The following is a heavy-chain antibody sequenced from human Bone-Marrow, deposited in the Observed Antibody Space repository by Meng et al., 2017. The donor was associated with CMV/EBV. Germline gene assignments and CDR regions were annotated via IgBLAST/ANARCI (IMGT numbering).Heavy chain of an antibody. V-gene: IGHV3-48*04. CDR1: GFTFSRFV. CDR2: ISNSPTTI. Sequence: GGSLRLSCAASGFTFSRFVMNWVRQAPGKGLEWVSYISNSPTTIHYADSVKGRFTISRDNAKNSLYLQMNSLSAEDTAVYYCARIKLITTEPPDYWGQGTLVTVSS. D-gene: IGHD3-22*01. J-gene: IGHJ4*02. CDR3: ARIKLITTEPPDY.